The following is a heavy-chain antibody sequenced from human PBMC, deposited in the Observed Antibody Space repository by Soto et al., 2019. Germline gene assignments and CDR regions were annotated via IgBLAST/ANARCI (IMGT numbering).Heavy chain of an antibody. Sequence: SETLSLTCAVSGGSINSRYWWSWVRQSPGKGLEWIGEIYHSGSTNYNPSLKSRVTISVDKSKNQFSLNLSSVTAADTAVYYCARDQNGSGNYYTRYFDYWGQGTLVTVS. J-gene: IGHJ4*02. CDR3: ARDQNGSGNYYTRYFDY. D-gene: IGHD3-10*01. CDR2: IYHSGST. CDR1: GGSINSRYW. V-gene: IGHV4-4*02.